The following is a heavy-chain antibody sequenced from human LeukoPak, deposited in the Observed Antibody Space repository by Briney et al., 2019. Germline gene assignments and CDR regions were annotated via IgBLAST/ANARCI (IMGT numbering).Heavy chain of an antibody. CDR3: ARDFYGGYTSGYYFDF. Sequence: SETLSLTCVVSGDSISSYYWSWIRQPAGKALERIGRIHPSGSTNFNAPLKSRVTISIDKSMSQVSLRLTSVTAADTAVYYCARDFYGGYTSGYYFDFWGQGIPVTVSS. D-gene: IGHD5-18*01. CDR2: IHPSGST. CDR1: GDSISSYY. V-gene: IGHV4-4*07. J-gene: IGHJ4*02.